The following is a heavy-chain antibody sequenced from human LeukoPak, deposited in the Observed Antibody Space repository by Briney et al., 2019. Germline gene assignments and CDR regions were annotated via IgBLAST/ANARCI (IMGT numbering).Heavy chain of an antibody. CDR1: GGSISNYY. J-gene: IGHJ4*02. CDR3: ARAGYYERGYFDY. CDR2: IYTSGGT. Sequence: SETLSLTCTVSGGSISNYYWTWIRQPAGKGLEWIGRIYTSGGTNYNPSLKSRVTISVDTSKNQFSLKLSSVTAADTAVYYCARAGYYERGYFDYWGQGTLVTVSS. D-gene: IGHD3-22*01. V-gene: IGHV4-4*07.